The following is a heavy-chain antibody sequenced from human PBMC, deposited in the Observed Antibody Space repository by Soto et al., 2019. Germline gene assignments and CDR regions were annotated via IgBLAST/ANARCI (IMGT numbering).Heavy chain of an antibody. D-gene: IGHD3-10*02. V-gene: IGHV1-69*13. CDR1: GGTFSGYA. CDR3: ARALFDTDGYYVDY. J-gene: IGHJ4*02. CDR2: IFPVFGSA. Sequence: GASVKVSCKASGGTFSGYAISWLRLAPGQGPEWMGGIFPVFGSAKYALKFQGRLTITADESAITAHESTSTAYMELSSLRAEDTGVYYCARALFDTDGYYVDYWGQGILVTVSS.